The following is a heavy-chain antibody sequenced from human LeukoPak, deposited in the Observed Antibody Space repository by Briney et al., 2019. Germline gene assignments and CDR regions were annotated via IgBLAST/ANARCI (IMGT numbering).Heavy chain of an antibody. J-gene: IGHJ4*02. Sequence: GGSLRLSCAASGFTFSSYGMHWVRQAPGKGLEWVAVISYDGSNKYYADSVKGRFTISRDNSKNTLYLQMNSLRAEDTAVYYCAKDWTRYDSSGYPGYWGQGTLVTVSS. D-gene: IGHD3-22*01. CDR3: AKDWTRYDSSGYPGY. V-gene: IGHV3-30*18. CDR2: ISYDGSNK. CDR1: GFTFSSYG.